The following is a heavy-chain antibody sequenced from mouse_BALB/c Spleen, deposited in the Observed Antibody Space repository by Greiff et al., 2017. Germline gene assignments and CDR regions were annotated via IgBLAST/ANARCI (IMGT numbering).Heavy chain of an antibody. J-gene: IGHJ3*01. CDR3: ARSLSWFAY. CDR2: IYPGDGDT. Sequence: VQLQQSGPELVKPGASVKISCKASGYAFSSSWMNWVKQRPGQGLEWIGRIYPGDGDTNYNGKFKGKATLTADKSSSTAYMQLSSLTSVDSAVYFCARSLSWFAYWGQGTLVTVSA. D-gene: IGHD6-5*01. CDR1: GYAFSSSW. V-gene: IGHV1-82*01.